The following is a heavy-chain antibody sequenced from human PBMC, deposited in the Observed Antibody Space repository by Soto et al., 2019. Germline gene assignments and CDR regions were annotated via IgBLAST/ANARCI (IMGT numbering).Heavy chain of an antibody. CDR3: ARYGIGGTAFRGCLDF. Sequence: PGGALRLSCVVPGSLFLCYGMHWVPPAPRQGLEWVAVIWHDGSEIYYADSVKGRFTISRDNSKNTLYLQMNSLRAEDTAVYYCARYGIGGTAFRGCLDFRGQGTLVTGSS. CDR2: IWHDGSEI. CDR1: GSLFLCYG. J-gene: IGHJ4*02. V-gene: IGHV3-33*01. D-gene: IGHD1-7*01.